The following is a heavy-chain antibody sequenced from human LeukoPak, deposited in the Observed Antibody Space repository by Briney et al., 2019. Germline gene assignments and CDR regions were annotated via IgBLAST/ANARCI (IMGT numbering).Heavy chain of an antibody. CDR3: TREEEWLLKIDY. D-gene: IGHD3-3*01. CDR2: IRSKAYGSTT. Sequence: PGGSLRLSCTASGFTLCDYAMSWFRQAPGKGLEWVGFIRSKAYGSTTDFAASVKGRFTISRDASKSIAYLQMNSLTPEATAVYYCTREEEWLLKIDYWGQGTLVTVSS. J-gene: IGHJ4*02. CDR1: GFTLCDYA. V-gene: IGHV3-49*03.